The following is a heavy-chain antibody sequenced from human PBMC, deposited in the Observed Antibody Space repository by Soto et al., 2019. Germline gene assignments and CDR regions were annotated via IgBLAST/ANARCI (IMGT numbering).Heavy chain of an antibody. CDR1: GYTFNTNW. D-gene: IGHD5-12*01. V-gene: IGHV5-51*01. J-gene: IGHJ6*02. Sequence: GESLKISCRGSGYTFNTNWIGWVRQMPGKGLEWMGIIYPGDSDTRYSPSFQGQVTISADKSISTAYLQWSSLKASDTAMYYCARQVAHGYYFYGMDVWGQGPTVTVSS. CDR3: ARQVAHGYYFYGMDV. CDR2: IYPGDSDT.